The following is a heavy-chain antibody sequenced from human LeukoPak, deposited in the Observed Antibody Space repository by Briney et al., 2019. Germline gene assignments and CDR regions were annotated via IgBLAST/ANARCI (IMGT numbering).Heavy chain of an antibody. CDR3: ARGRAVAGQKDAFDI. D-gene: IGHD6-19*01. Sequence: GASVKVSCKASGYTFTGYYMHWVRQAPGQGLEWMGWINPNSGGTNYAQKFQGWVTMTRDTSISTAYMELSRLRPDDTAVYYCARGRAVAGQKDAFDIWGQGTMVTVSS. CDR2: INPNSGGT. CDR1: GYTFTGYY. V-gene: IGHV1-2*04. J-gene: IGHJ3*02.